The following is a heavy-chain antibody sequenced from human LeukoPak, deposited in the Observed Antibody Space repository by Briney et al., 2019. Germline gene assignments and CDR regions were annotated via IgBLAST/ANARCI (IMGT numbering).Heavy chain of an antibody. CDR2: INPNSGGT. CDR3: ARDWEGSSWYDY. D-gene: IGHD6-13*01. V-gene: IGHV1-2*02. J-gene: IGHJ4*02. Sequence: ASVKVSCKASGYTFTGYYMHWVRQAPGQGLEWMGWINPNSGGTNYAQKFQGRVTMTRDTSISTAYMELSRLRPDDTAVYYCARDWEGSSWYDYWGQGTLVTVSS. CDR1: GYTFTGYY.